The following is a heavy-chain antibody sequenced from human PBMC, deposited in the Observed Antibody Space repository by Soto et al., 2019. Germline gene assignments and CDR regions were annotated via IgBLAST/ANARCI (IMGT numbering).Heavy chain of an antibody. Sequence: EVQLLESGGGLVQPGGSLRISCAASGFTFTSYAMSWVRQAPGKGLEWVSDISSTGGTAFYADSVKGRFTISIDISKNTLFLQMNNMRVEDTALYFCARGSAYRTPYFFDYWGPGTLVTDSS. CDR3: ARGSAYRTPYFFDY. CDR1: GFTFTSYA. CDR2: ISSTGGTA. V-gene: IGHV3-23*01. J-gene: IGHJ4*02. D-gene: IGHD2-21*01.